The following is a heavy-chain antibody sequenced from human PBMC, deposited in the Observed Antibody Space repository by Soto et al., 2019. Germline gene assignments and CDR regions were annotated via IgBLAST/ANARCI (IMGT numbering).Heavy chain of an antibody. CDR2: ISSSSSYI. CDR3: ARVPRGSSRHLDY. CDR1: GFTFSSYS. V-gene: IGHV3-21*01. D-gene: IGHD6-13*01. J-gene: IGHJ4*02. Sequence: GGSLRLSCAASGFTFSSYSMNWVRQAPGKGLEWVSSISSSSSYIYYADSVKGRFTISRDNAKNSLYLQMNSLRAEDTAVYYCARVPRGSSRHLDYWGQGTLVTVSS.